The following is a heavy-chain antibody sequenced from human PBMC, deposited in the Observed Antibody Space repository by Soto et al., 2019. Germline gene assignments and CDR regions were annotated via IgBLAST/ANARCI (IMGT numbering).Heavy chain of an antibody. CDR1: GGSISSYY. D-gene: IGHD4-17*01. CDR3: ASITHDYDANY. J-gene: IGHJ4*02. Sequence: PSETLSLTCTVSGGSISSYYWSWIRQPPGKGLEWIGYIYYSGSTNYNPSLKSRVTISVDASKNQFSLKLSSVTAADTAVYYCASITHDYDANYWGQGTLVTVSS. CDR2: IYYSGST. V-gene: IGHV4-59*08.